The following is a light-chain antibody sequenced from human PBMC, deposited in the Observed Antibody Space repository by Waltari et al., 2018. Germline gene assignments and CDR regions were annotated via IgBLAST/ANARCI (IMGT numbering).Light chain of an antibody. CDR3: CSYAGSSTLYV. CDR1: SRDVGRYYL. CDR2: EGS. J-gene: IGLJ1*01. Sequence: QSALTQPAPVSGSPGQSITLPCTGTSRDVGRYYLVSWYQQHPGKAPKLMIYEGSKRPSGVSNRFSGSKSGNTASLTISGLQAEDEADYYCCSYAGSSTLYVFGTGTKVTVL. V-gene: IGLV2-23*01.